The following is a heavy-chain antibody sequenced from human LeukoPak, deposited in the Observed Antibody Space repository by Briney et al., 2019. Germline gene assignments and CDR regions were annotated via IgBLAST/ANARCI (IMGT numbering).Heavy chain of an antibody. D-gene: IGHD4-23*01. CDR1: GFTFSSYW. CDR3: ARVPYYGGNPGGYYYYMDV. J-gene: IGHJ6*03. CDR2: IKQDGSGK. Sequence: PGGSLRLSCTASGFTFSSYWMSWVRQAPGKGLEWVANIKQDGSGKYYVDSVKGRFTISRDNAKNSLYLQMNSLRAEDTAVYYCARVPYYGGNPGGYYYYMDVWGKGTTVTVSS. V-gene: IGHV3-7*01.